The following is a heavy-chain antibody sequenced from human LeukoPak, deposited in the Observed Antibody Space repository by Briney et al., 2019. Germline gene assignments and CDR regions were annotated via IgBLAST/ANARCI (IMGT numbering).Heavy chain of an antibody. CDR3: AKGATEGYYYYYGLDV. V-gene: IGHV1-2*02. Sequence: ASVKVSCKASGYTFTGYYMHWVRQAPGQGLEWMGWINPKSGATTYAQKFQDRVTLTRDTSINTAYMDLSGLISDDTAVFYCAKGATEGYYYYYGLDVWGQGTTVTVSS. CDR1: GYTFTGYY. J-gene: IGHJ6*02. CDR2: INPKSGAT.